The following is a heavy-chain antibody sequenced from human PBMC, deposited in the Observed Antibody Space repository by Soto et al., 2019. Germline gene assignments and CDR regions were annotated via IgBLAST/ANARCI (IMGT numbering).Heavy chain of an antibody. J-gene: IGHJ4*02. Sequence: GASVKVSCKASGFTFTSSAMQWVRQAPGQRLERIGWIVVGSGNTNYAQKFQERVTITRDMSTSTAYMELSSLRSEDTAVYYCAAGVGSRRGTYYDYIWGSYRYYFDYWGQGTLVTVSS. CDR1: GFTFTSSA. V-gene: IGHV1-58*02. CDR3: AAGVGSRRGTYYDYIWGSYRYYFDY. D-gene: IGHD3-16*02. CDR2: IVVGSGNT.